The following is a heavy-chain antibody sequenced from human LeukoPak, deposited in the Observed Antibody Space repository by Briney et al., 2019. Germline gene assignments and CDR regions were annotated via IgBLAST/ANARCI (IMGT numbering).Heavy chain of an antibody. D-gene: IGHD5-12*01. Sequence: GGSLRLSCAASVFTFSSYSMNWVRQAPGKGLEWVSSISSSSSYIYYADSVKGRFTISRDNAKNSLYLQMNSLRAEDTAVYYCARDPWPTDAFDIWGQGTMVTVSS. CDR2: ISSSSSYI. CDR3: ARDPWPTDAFDI. V-gene: IGHV3-21*01. J-gene: IGHJ3*02. CDR1: VFTFSSYS.